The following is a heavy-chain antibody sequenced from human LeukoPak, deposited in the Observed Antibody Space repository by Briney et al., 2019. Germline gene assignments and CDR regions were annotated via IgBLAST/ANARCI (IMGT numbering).Heavy chain of an antibody. V-gene: IGHV3-30-3*01. D-gene: IGHD2-15*01. Sequence: GGSLRLSCAASGFTFSSYAMHWVRQAPGKGLEWVAVISYDGSNIYYADSVKGRFTISRDNSKNTLYLQMNSLRAEDTAVYYCQGCNGGSRRDVFDIWGQGTVVTVSS. CDR3: QGCNGGSRRDVFDI. CDR1: GFTFSSYA. J-gene: IGHJ3*02. CDR2: ISYDGSNI.